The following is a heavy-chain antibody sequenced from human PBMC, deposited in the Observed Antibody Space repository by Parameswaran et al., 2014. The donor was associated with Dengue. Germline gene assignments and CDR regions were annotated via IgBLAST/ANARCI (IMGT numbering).Heavy chain of an antibody. CDR3: ASPSVIAPLDYPYYMDV. Sequence: GLEWVSSISSSSDYIFYADSLKGRFTISRDNAKHSLYLQMNSLRAEDTGVYYCASPSVIAPLDYPYYMDVWGKGTTVTVSS. D-gene: IGHD3-10*01. CDR2: ISSSSDYI. J-gene: IGHJ6*03. V-gene: IGHV3-21*03.